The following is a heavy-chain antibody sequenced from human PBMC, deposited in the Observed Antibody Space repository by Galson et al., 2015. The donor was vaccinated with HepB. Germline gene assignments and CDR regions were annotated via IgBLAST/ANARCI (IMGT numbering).Heavy chain of an antibody. Sequence: SLRLSCAASGFTFSDYYMSWIRQAPGKGLEWVSYISSSFYTNYADSVKGRFTISRDNAKNSLYLQVNSLRAEDTAVYYCAREGGATAFDYWGQGALVTVSS. CDR1: GFTFSDYY. D-gene: IGHD1-26*01. J-gene: IGHJ4*02. V-gene: IGHV3-11*06. CDR2: ISSSFYT. CDR3: AREGGATAFDY.